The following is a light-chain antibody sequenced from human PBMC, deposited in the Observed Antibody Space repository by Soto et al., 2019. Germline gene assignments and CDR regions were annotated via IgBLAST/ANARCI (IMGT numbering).Light chain of an antibody. CDR1: QSINNRY. V-gene: IGKV3-20*01. J-gene: IGKJ3*01. Sequence: EIVLTQSPGTLSLSPGERATLSCRASQSINNRYLAWYQQKPGQAHRLLIYAASSRATGITDRFSGSGAGTDVTLTIRRLETEDFEVYYCHQFGSSPGFTFGPGTKVDIK. CDR2: AAS. CDR3: HQFGSSPGFT.